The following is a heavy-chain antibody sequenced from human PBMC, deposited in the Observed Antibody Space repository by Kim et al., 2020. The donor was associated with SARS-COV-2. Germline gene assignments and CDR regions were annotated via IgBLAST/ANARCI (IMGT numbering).Heavy chain of an antibody. CDR2: INPVLGVE. CDR3: STSTKAERAGFDY. Sequence: SVKVSCKASVGTFSSYAISWVRQAPGQGLEWMGRINPVLGVEKHSQKLQGRVTFTADKSTSLAYMELSSLRSDDSATYYCSTSTKAERAGFDYWGQGTLVTVSS. CDR1: VGTFSSYA. D-gene: IGHD1-1*01. J-gene: IGHJ4*02. V-gene: IGHV1-69*04.